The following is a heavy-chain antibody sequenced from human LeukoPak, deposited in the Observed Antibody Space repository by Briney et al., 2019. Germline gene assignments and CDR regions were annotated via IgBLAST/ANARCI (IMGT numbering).Heavy chain of an antibody. D-gene: IGHD6-6*01. V-gene: IGHV4-59*01. CDR3: ARAVAALGWYFDL. J-gene: IGHJ2*01. CDR1: GGSISSYY. Sequence: PSETLSLTCTVSGGSISSYYWSRIRQPPGKGLEWIGYIYYSGSTNYDPSLKSRVTISVDTSKNQFSLKLSSVTAADTAVYYCARAVAALGWYFDLWGRGTLVTVSS. CDR2: IYYSGST.